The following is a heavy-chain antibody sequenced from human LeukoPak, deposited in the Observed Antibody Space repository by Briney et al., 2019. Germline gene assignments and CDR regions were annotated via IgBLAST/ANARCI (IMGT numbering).Heavy chain of an antibody. V-gene: IGHV5-51*01. J-gene: IGHJ3*02. CDR3: ARRHSSSYYYDSSGYYFAFDI. CDR1: GYSFTSYW. D-gene: IGHD3-22*01. CDR2: IYPGDSDT. Sequence: PGESLKISCKGSGYSFTSYWIGWVRQMPGKGLEWMGIIYPGDSDTRYSPSFQGQVTISADKSISTAYLQWSGLKASDTAMYYCARRHSSSYYYDSSGYYFAFDIWGQGTMVTVSS.